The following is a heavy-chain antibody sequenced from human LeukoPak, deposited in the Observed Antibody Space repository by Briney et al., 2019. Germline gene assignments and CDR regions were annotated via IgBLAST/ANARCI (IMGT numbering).Heavy chain of an antibody. CDR3: ARLALDPISYYYYMDV. Sequence: SETLSLTCAVYGGSFSGYYWSWIRQPPGKGLEWIGSIYYSGSTYYNPSLKSRVTISVDTSKNQFSLKLSSVTAADTAVYYCARLALDPISYYYYMDVWGKGTTVTISS. J-gene: IGHJ6*03. CDR2: IYYSGST. V-gene: IGHV4-34*01. CDR1: GGSFSGYY.